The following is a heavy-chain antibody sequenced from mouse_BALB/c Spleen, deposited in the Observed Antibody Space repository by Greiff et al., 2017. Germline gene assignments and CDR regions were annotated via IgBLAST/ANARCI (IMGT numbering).Heavy chain of an antibody. CDR1: GYTFTDYN. CDR3: ARSDYYGSSYDAMDY. D-gene: IGHD1-1*01. V-gene: IGHV1S29*02. J-gene: IGHJ4*01. Sequence: VQLQQSGPELVKPGASVKISCKASGYTFTDYNMHWVKQSHGKSLEWIGYIYPYNGGTGYNQKFKSKATLTVDNSSSTAYMELRSLTSEDSAVYYCARSDYYGSSYDAMDYWGQGTSVTVSS. CDR2: IYPYNGGT.